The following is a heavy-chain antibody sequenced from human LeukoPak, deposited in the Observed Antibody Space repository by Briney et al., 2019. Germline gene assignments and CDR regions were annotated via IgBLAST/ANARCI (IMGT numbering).Heavy chain of an antibody. J-gene: IGHJ2*01. V-gene: IGHV4-34*01. D-gene: IGHD2-8*01. CDR2: INHSGST. Sequence: PSETLCLTCAVYGGSFSGYYWSWIRQPPGKGLEWIGGINHSGSTNYNPSLKSRVTISVDTSKNQFSLKLSSVTAADTAVYYCARCRLMVYAHWYFDLWGRGTLVTVSS. CDR1: GGSFSGYY. CDR3: ARCRLMVYAHWYFDL.